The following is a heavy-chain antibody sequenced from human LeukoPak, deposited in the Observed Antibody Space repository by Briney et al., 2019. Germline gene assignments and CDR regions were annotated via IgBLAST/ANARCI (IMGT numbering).Heavy chain of an antibody. D-gene: IGHD3-22*01. J-gene: IGHJ5*02. V-gene: IGHV1-8*02. CDR2: MNPNSGNT. Sequence: SVKVSCKASGYTFTSYDINWVREATGQGLEWMGWMNPNSGNTGYAQKFQGRVTMTRDTSISAAYMELSSLRSEDTAVYYCATMSYYDRRGDNWFDPWGQGTLVIVSS. CDR1: GYTFTSYD. CDR3: ATMSYYDRRGDNWFDP.